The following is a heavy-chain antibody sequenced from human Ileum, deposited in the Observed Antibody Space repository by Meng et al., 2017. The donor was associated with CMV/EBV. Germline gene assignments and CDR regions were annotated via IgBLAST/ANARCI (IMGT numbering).Heavy chain of an antibody. J-gene: IGHJ4*02. Sequence: GESLKISCAASGFTFSSYWMHWVRQAPGKGLVWVSRNNSDGSSTNYADSVKGRFTISRDNAENTLYLQMNSLRAEDTAVYYCAGGVVVPAAPYYFDSWGQGTLVTVSS. CDR1: GFTFSSYW. V-gene: IGHV3-74*01. CDR2: NNSDGSST. D-gene: IGHD2-2*01. CDR3: AGGVVVPAAPYYFDS.